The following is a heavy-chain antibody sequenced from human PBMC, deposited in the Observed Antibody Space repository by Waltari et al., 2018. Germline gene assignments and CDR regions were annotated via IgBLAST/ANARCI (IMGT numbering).Heavy chain of an antibody. CDR3: ARDRNSPGTHIGVVIATDWYFDL. J-gene: IGHJ2*01. V-gene: IGHV5-51*03. D-gene: IGHD2-21*01. CDR1: GYSFTSYW. Sequence: EVQLVQSGAEVKKPGESLKISCKGSGYSFTSYWIGWVRQMPGKGLEWMGIIYPGESDTRYSPSFQCQVTISADKSISTAYLQWSSLKASDTAVYYCARDRNSPGTHIGVVIATDWYFDLWGRGTLVTVSS. CDR2: IYPGESDT.